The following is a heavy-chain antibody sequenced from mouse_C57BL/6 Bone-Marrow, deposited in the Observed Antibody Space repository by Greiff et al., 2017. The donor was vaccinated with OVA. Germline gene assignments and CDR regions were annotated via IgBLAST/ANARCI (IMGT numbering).Heavy chain of an antibody. J-gene: IGHJ4*01. D-gene: IGHD3-3*01. CDR2: ISNKANGYTT. Sequence: EVKLVESGGGLVQPGGSLSLSCAASGFTFTDYYMSWVRQPPGQALEWLGFISNKANGYTTEYNAYVKGRFTISRDNSQSILYLQMNALRAEDSANYCCARYEGTSYAMDDWGQGTSVTVSS. CDR3: ARYEGTSYAMDD. CDR1: GFTFTDYY. V-gene: IGHV7-3*01.